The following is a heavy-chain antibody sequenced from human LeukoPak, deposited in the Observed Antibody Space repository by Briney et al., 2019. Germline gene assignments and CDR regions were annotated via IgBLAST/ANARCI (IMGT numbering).Heavy chain of an antibody. CDR3: ARAPSRGPNLRIFDY. Sequence: SETLSLTCTVSGGSISSYYWSWIRQPPGKGLDWIGYIYYSGSTNYNPSLKSRVTISVDTSKNQFSLKLSSVTAADTAVYYCARAPSRGPNLRIFDYWGQGTLVTVSS. D-gene: IGHD1-14*01. V-gene: IGHV4-59*13. CDR2: IYYSGST. CDR1: GGSISSYY. J-gene: IGHJ4*02.